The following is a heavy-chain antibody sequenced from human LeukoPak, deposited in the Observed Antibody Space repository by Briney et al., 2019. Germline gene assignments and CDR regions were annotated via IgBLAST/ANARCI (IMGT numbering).Heavy chain of an antibody. CDR2: ISRSTSTI. CDR1: GFTFSSYA. V-gene: IGHV3-48*02. CDR3: AKRTVGATSPFDY. J-gene: IGHJ4*02. D-gene: IGHD1-26*01. Sequence: PGGSLRLSCTASGFTFSSYAMNWVRHAPGKGLQWISYISRSTSTIYYADSVKGRFTISRDNAKNSLYLQMNSLRDEDTAVYYCAKRTVGATSPFDYWGQGTLVTVSS.